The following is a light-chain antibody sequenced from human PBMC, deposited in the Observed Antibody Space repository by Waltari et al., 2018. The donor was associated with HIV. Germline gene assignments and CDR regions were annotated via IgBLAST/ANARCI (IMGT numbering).Light chain of an antibody. Sequence: QPVLTQPPSVSAAPGRSVTLTCSGSTSNIETNYVSWYQQIPGTAPKLLIYDNNKRPSGIPERFSGSKSATSATLGITGLQTGDEAEYFCGTWDSSLNTPVFGGGSRLTVL. CDR3: GTWDSSLNTPV. V-gene: IGLV1-51*01. CDR1: TSNIETNY. CDR2: DNN. J-gene: IGLJ2*01.